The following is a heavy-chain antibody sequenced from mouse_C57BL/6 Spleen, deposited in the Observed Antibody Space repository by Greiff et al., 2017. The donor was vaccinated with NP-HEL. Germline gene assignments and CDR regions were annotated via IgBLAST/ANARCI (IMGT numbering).Heavy chain of an antibody. CDR2: IDPEDGDT. Sequence: EVKLMESGAELVRPGASVKLSCTASGFNIKDYYMHWVKQRPEQGLEWIGRIDPEDGDTEYAPKFQGKATLTVDQSSSTAYMQLNSLTSEDSAVYYCAGSRDYFDYWGQGTTLTVSS. D-gene: IGHD1-1*01. V-gene: IGHV14-1*01. J-gene: IGHJ2*01. CDR3: AGSRDYFDY. CDR1: GFNIKDYY.